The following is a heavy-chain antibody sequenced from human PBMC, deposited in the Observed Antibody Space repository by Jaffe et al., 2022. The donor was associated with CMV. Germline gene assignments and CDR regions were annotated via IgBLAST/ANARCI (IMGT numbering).Heavy chain of an antibody. V-gene: IGHV4-59*08. CDR3: ARLDSEGEQTWFDP. CDR1: GGSISSYY. Sequence: QVQLQESGPGLVKPSETLSLTCTVSGGSISSYYWSWIRQPPGKGLEWIGYIYYSGSTNYNPSLKSRVTISVDTSKNQFSLKLSSVTAADTAVYYCARLDSEGEQTWFDPWGQGTLVTVSS. D-gene: IGHD2-21*01. CDR2: IYYSGST. J-gene: IGHJ5*02.